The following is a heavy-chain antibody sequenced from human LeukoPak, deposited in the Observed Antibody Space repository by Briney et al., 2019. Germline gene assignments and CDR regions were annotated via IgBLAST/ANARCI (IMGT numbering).Heavy chain of an antibody. CDR1: GFTFSSYA. D-gene: IGHD3-22*01. CDR3: AKDSFYYYDSSGSYNWFDP. Sequence: PGGSLRHSCAASGFTFSSYAMSWVRQAPGKGLEWVSAISGSGGSTYYADSVKGRFTISRDNSKNTLYLQMNSLRAEDTAVYYCAKDSFYYYDSSGSYNWFDPWGQGTLVTVSS. J-gene: IGHJ5*02. CDR2: ISGSGGST. V-gene: IGHV3-23*01.